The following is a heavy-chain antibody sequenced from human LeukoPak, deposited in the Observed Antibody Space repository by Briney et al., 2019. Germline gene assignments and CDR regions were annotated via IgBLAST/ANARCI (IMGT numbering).Heavy chain of an antibody. Sequence: XAPGQXXEWMGWISAYNGNTNYAQKLQGRVTMTADTSTSTAYMELRSLRSDDTAVYYCASGNYHYFDYWGQGTLVTVSS. CDR3: ASGNYHYFDY. CDR2: ISAYNGNT. V-gene: IGHV1-18*01. J-gene: IGHJ4*02. D-gene: IGHD1-1*01.